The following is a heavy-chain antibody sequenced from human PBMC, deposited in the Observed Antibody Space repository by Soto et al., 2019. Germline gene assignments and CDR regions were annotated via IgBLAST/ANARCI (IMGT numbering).Heavy chain of an antibody. V-gene: IGHV3-13*01. Sequence: EVQLVESGGGLVQPGGSLRLSCAASGFTFSSYDMHWVRQATGKGLEWVSAIGTAGDTYYPGSVKGRFTISRENAKNSLYLQMNSLRAEDTAVYYCTAEIGYCSGGSCPENDYWGQGTLVTVSS. CDR3: TAEIGYCSGGSCPENDY. CDR2: IGTAGDT. CDR1: GFTFSSYD. D-gene: IGHD2-15*01. J-gene: IGHJ4*02.